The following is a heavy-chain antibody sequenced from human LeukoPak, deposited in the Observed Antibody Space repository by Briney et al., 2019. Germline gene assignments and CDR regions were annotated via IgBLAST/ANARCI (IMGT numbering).Heavy chain of an antibody. CDR3: ARDRWDDISSWSGSFDY. CDR1: GGSVSIYF. Sequence: PSETLSLTCTVSGGSVSIYFWSWIRQSAGRGLEWIGRVSANGNTNYNPSLESRVTMSVDTSKNQFSLKVNSVTAADTAVYYCARDRWDDISSWSGSFDYWGQGTLVTVSS. CDR2: VSANGNT. V-gene: IGHV4-4*07. J-gene: IGHJ4*02. D-gene: IGHD6-13*01.